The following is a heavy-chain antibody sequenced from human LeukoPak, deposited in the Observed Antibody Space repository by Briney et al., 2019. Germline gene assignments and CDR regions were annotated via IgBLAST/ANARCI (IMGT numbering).Heavy chain of an antibody. CDR2: IYPGDSDT. CDR3: ARQQYTYYDFWSGYPPRGWFDP. CDR1: GYSFTSYW. J-gene: IGHJ5*02. V-gene: IGHV5-51*01. Sequence: GESLKISCKGSGYSFTSYWIGWVRQMPGKGLEWMGIIYPGDSDTRYSPSFQGQVTISADKSISTAYLQWSSLKDSDTAMYYCARQQYTYYDFWSGYPPRGWFDPWGQGTLVTVSS. D-gene: IGHD3-3*01.